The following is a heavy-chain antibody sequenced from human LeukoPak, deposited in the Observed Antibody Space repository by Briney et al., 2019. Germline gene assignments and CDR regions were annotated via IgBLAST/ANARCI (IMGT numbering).Heavy chain of an antibody. CDR2: IYPGDSDT. V-gene: IGHV5-51*01. CDR3: ARPYDILTGKDY. Sequence: GQSLHISCQGSGYSFTSYWSSWVRQLHRKELEWMGIIYPGDSDTRYSPSFQGQVTISADKSISTAYLQWSSLKASDTAMYYCARPYDILTGKDYWGQGTLVAVSS. J-gene: IGHJ4*02. D-gene: IGHD3-9*01. CDR1: GYSFTSYW.